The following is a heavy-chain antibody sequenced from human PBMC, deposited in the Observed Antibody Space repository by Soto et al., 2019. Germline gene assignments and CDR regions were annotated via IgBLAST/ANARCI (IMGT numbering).Heavy chain of an antibody. Sequence: SETLSLTCTVSGGSFSSSDYSWGLIRQPPGKGLEWIGNVYYNGNTYYNPSLKSRVTISVATSKNHFFLKLTSVTAADTAIYYCARHFYYGSGRAAFDIWGQGLMVTVSS. CDR2: VYYNGNT. CDR3: ARHFYYGSGRAAFDI. V-gene: IGHV4-39*01. J-gene: IGHJ3*02. CDR1: GGSFSSSDYS. D-gene: IGHD3-10*01.